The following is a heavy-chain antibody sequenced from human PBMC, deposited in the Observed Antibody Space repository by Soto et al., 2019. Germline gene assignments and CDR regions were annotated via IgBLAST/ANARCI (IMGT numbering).Heavy chain of an antibody. D-gene: IGHD3-22*01. Sequence: PSETLSLTCTVSGGSISSYYWSWIRQPPGKGLEWIGYIYYSGSTNYNPSLKSRVTISVDTSKNQFSLKLSSVTAADTAVYYRARHYYDSSGYYLGVFDYWGQGTLVTVSS. CDR3: ARHYYDSSGYYLGVFDY. V-gene: IGHV4-59*01. J-gene: IGHJ4*02. CDR1: GGSISSYY. CDR2: IYYSGST.